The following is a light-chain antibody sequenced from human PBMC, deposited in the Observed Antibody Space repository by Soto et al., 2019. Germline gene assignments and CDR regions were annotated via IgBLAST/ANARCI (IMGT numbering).Light chain of an antibody. CDR3: SSYTSSSTLV. CDR2: DVV. Sequence: QSALTQPASVSGSPGQSMTISCTGTSSDLGGYNYVSWYQQHPGKAPKLMIYDVVNRPSGVSNRFSGSKSGNTASLTISGLQAEDEADYYCSSYTSSSTLVFGGGTKLTVL. J-gene: IGLJ2*01. CDR1: SSDLGGYNY. V-gene: IGLV2-14*01.